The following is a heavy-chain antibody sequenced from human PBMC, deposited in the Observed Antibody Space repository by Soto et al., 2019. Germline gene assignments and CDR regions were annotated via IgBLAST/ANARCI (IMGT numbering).Heavy chain of an antibody. V-gene: IGHV5-51*04. J-gene: IGHJ6*02. CDR3: ARDVYGSGPLDV. CDR2: IFPGDSDI. Sequence: ESLKIFCKASGNTFISYWIGWVRQKPGKGLEWMGIIFPGDSDIRYSPSFEGQVTLSADKPTNTAFLQWTTLKASDSAIYYCARDVYGSGPLDVWGQGTTVTVSS. CDR1: GNTFISYW. D-gene: IGHD3-10*01.